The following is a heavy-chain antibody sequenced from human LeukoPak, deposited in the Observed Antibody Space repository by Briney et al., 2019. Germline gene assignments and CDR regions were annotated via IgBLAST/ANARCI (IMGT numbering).Heavy chain of an antibody. Sequence: PSQTLSLTCTVSGGSISSGSYYWSWIRQPAGKGLEWIGHIYRTGSTNSSPSLKSRVTMSIDTSKNQFSLKLSSVTAADTAVYFCAREGYSDILTASYPSLYYFDYWGQGTLVTVSS. V-gene: IGHV4-61*09. J-gene: IGHJ4*02. CDR1: GGSISSGSYY. D-gene: IGHD3-9*01. CDR3: AREGYSDILTASYPSLYYFDY. CDR2: IYRTGST.